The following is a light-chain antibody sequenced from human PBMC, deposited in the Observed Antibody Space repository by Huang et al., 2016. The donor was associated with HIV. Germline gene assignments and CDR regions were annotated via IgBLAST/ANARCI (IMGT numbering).Light chain of an antibody. V-gene: IGKV1-12*01. CDR1: QDINRW. CDR3: QQAVTFPLT. Sequence: DIQMTQSPSSVSASVGDRVSFTCRASQDINRWLAWYQRKPGVAPKLLIYAASTLQSGVPSRLRGSGSGTDFTLTISNVQAEDFATDYCQQAVTFPLTFGGWTKVELK. J-gene: IGKJ4*02. CDR2: AAS.